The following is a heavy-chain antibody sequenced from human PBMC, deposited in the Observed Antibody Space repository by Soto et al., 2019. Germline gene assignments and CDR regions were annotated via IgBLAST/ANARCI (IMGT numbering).Heavy chain of an antibody. V-gene: IGHV4-39*01. Sequence: PSETLSLTCTVSGGSISSSSYYWGWIRQPPGKGLEWIGSIYYSGSTYYNPSLKSRVTISVDTSKNQFSLKLSSVTAADTAVYYCASSSLVLLWFGELSGWFDPWGQGTLVTVSS. D-gene: IGHD3-10*01. J-gene: IGHJ5*02. CDR3: ASSSLVLLWFGELSGWFDP. CDR2: IYYSGST. CDR1: GGSISSSSYY.